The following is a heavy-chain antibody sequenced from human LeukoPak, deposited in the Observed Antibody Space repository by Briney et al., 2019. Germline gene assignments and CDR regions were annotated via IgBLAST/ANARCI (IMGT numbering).Heavy chain of an antibody. D-gene: IGHD3-10*01. CDR2: IYHSGST. Sequence: SETLSLTCTVSGYSISSGYYWGWIRQPPGKGLEWIGSIYHSGSTYYNPSLKSRVTISVDTSKNQFSLKLSSVTAADTAVYYCARGTYSGLVRYYFDYWGQGTLVTVSS. V-gene: IGHV4-38-2*02. CDR1: GYSISSGYY. J-gene: IGHJ4*02. CDR3: ARGTYSGLVRYYFDY.